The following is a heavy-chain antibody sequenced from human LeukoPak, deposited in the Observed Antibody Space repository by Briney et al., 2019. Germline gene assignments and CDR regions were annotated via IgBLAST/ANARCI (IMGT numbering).Heavy chain of an antibody. V-gene: IGHV1-2*02. CDR1: GYTFTGYY. CDR2: INPNSGGT. Sequence: ASVKVSCKASGYTFTGYYMHWVRQAPGQGLEWMGWINPNSGGTNYAQKFQGRVTKTRDTSISTAYMELSRLRSDDTAVYYCARDPQRSVEMATISPPDYWGQGTLVTVSS. J-gene: IGHJ4*02. CDR3: ARDPQRSVEMATISPPDY. D-gene: IGHD5-24*01.